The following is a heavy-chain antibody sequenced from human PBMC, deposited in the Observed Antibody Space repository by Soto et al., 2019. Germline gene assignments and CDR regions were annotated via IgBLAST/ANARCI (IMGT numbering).Heavy chain of an antibody. J-gene: IGHJ6*02. V-gene: IGHV3-30*18. CDR1: GFTFSSYG. Sequence: QVQLVESGGGVVQPGRSLRLSCAASGFTFSSYGMHWVRQAPGKGLEWVAVMSFDGGNEYYADSVKGRFTISRENSKNTLYLQMNRLRADDTAVYYCAKTVGVTTNYYYYGMDVWGQGTTVTVSS. CDR3: AKTVGVTTNYYYYGMDV. CDR2: MSFDGGNE. D-gene: IGHD4-17*01.